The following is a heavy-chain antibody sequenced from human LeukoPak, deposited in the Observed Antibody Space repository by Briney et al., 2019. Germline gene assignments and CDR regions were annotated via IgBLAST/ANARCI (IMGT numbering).Heavy chain of an antibody. CDR3: AKSFVIAPYYYYYYVDV. V-gene: IGHV3-30-3*02. D-gene: IGHD3-16*02. CDR2: ISYDGSNK. J-gene: IGHJ6*03. Sequence: PGRSLRLSCAASGFTFSSYAMHWVRQAPGKGLEWVAVISYDGSNKYYADSVKGRFTISRDNSKNTLYLQMNSLRAENTAVYYCAKSFVIAPYYYYYYVDVWGKGTTVTVSS. CDR1: GFTFSSYA.